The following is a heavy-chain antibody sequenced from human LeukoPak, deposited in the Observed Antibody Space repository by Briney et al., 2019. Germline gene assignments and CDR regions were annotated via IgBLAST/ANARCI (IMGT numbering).Heavy chain of an antibody. D-gene: IGHD3-22*01. CDR3: ARDHYYDSRGNWFDP. CDR2: ISYDGSNK. V-gene: IGHV3-30*04. CDR1: GFTFSSYA. J-gene: IGHJ5*02. Sequence: GGSLRLSCAASGFTFSSYAMHWVRQAPGKGLEWVAVISYDGSNKYYADSVKGRFTISRDNSKNTLYLQMNSLRSDDTAVYYCARDHYYDSRGNWFDPWGQGTLVTVSS.